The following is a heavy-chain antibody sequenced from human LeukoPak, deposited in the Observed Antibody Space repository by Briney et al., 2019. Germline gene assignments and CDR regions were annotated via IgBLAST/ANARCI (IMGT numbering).Heavy chain of an antibody. CDR2: IKQDGTEK. CDR1: GDSFTTYW. D-gene: IGHD3-22*01. V-gene: IGHV3-7*03. CDR3: AKDLVVVALYYFDY. J-gene: IGHJ4*02. Sequence: GGSLRLSCAASGDSFTTYWMGWVRQAPGKGLEWVANIKQDGTEKYYVDSVMGRFTISRDNAKNSLCLQMNSLRAEDTAVYYCAKDLVVVALYYFDYWGQGTLVTVSS.